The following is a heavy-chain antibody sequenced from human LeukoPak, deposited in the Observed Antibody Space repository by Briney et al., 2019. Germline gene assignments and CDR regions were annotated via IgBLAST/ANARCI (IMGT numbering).Heavy chain of an antibody. Sequence: GGSLRPSCAVSGFTFSSYEMNWDRQAPEKGREWVSYISSSGSTIYYAGSVKGRFTLSRDHAKNSLYLQMNSLRAEDTAVYYCAELGITMIGGVWGKGTTVTISS. J-gene: IGHJ6*04. CDR2: ISSSGSTI. CDR3: AELGITMIGGV. V-gene: IGHV3-48*03. CDR1: GFTFSSYE. D-gene: IGHD3-10*02.